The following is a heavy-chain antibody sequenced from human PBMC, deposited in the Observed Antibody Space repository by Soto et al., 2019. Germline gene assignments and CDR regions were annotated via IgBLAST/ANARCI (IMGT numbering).Heavy chain of an antibody. CDR2: ILPIFDTP. CDR1: GGTFSTYA. D-gene: IGHD3-16*02. V-gene: IGHV1-69*01. J-gene: IGHJ4*02. Sequence: QVQLVQSETEVKKPGSAVKVSCKASGGTFSTYAMNWVRQAPGQGLEWMGGILPIFDTPRYAQKVQGRVTITVDESTTTAYMELSSLRSDDTAVYYCTRSIGSGGVIGGFDYWGQGTLVTVS. CDR3: TRSIGSGGVIGGFDY.